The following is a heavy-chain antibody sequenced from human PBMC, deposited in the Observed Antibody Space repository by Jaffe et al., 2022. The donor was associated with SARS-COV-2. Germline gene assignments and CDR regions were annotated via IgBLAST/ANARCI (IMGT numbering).Heavy chain of an antibody. CDR3: ARGRRGDYDGPRLDY. CDR2: IYASGST. CDR1: GGSISSGSYY. D-gene: IGHD4-17*01. Sequence: QVQLQESGPGLVKPSQTLSLTCTVSGGSISSGSYYWNWIRQPAGKGLEWIGRIYASGSTYYNPSLKSRVTISVDTSKNQFSLHVTSVTAADTAVYYCARGRRGDYDGPRLDYWGQGTLVAVSS. J-gene: IGHJ4*02. V-gene: IGHV4-61*02.